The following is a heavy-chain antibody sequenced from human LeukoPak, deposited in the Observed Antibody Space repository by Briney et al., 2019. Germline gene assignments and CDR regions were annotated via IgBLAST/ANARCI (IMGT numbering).Heavy chain of an antibody. J-gene: IGHJ6*03. CDR1: GFTFSNHA. CDR3: AKIFGGNYYYYYMDV. CDR2: IYGSGDST. V-gene: IGHV3-23*01. Sequence: GGSLRLSCVASGFTFSNHAMTWVRQAPGKGPEWVSVIYGSGDSTFYADSVKGRFTISRDNSKNTLYLQMNSLRAEDTAVYYCAKIFGGNYYYYYMDVWGKGTTVTVSS. D-gene: IGHD2-15*01.